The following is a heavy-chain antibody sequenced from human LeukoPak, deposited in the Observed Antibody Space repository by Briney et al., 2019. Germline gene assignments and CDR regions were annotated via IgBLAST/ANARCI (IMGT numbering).Heavy chain of an antibody. CDR3: ARSGTRYYYYCYGMDV. J-gene: IGHJ6*02. Sequence: ASVKVSCKASGYTFTSYGISWVRQAPGQGLEWMGWISAYNGNTTYAQKFQGRVTITADESTSTAYMELSSLRSEDTAVYYCARSGTRYYYYCYGMDVWGQGTTDTVSS. CDR1: GYTFTSYG. D-gene: IGHD1-1*01. CDR2: ISAYNGNT. V-gene: IGHV1-18*01.